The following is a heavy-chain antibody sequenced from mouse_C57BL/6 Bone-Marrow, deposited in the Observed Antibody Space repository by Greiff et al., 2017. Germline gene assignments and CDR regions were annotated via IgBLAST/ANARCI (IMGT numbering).Heavy chain of an antibody. V-gene: IGHV5-6*01. CDR1: GFTFSSYG. D-gene: IGHD3-2*02. CDR2: ISSGGSYT. Sequence: EVKVVESGGDLVKPGGSLKLSCAASGFTFSSYGMSWVRQTPDKRLEWVATISSGGSYTYYPDSVKGRFTISRDNAKNTLYLQMSSLKAEDTAMXYCASPASETAMDYWGQGTSVTVSS. CDR3: ASPASETAMDY. J-gene: IGHJ4*01.